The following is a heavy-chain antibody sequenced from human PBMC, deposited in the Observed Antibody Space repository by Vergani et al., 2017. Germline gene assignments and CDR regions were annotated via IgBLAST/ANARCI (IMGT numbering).Heavy chain of an antibody. CDR3: ARDSGYCSSTSCRGGYYYMDV. D-gene: IGHD2-2*03. V-gene: IGHV3-30-3*01. Sequence: QVQLVESGGGVVQPGRSLRLSCAASGFTFSSYAMHWVRQAPGKGLEWVAVISYDGSNKYYADSVKGRFTMSRDNSKNTLYLQMNSLRAEDTAVYYCARDSGYCSSTSCRGGYYYMDVWGKGTTVTVSS. J-gene: IGHJ6*03. CDR1: GFTFSSYA. CDR2: ISYDGSNK.